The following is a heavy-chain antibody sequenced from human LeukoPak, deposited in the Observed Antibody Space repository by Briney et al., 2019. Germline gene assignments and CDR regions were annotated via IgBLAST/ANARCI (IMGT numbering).Heavy chain of an antibody. D-gene: IGHD6-13*01. CDR3: GRGVYTAAAQYAY. CDR1: GGSISSYY. J-gene: IGHJ4*02. CDR2: IYYSGST. V-gene: IGHV4-59*01. Sequence: SETLSLTCTVSGGSISSYYWSWTRQPPGKGLEWIGYIYYSGSTNYNPSLKSRVTISVDTSKNQFSLKLSSVTAADTAVYYCGRGVYTAAAQYAYWGQGTLVTVSS.